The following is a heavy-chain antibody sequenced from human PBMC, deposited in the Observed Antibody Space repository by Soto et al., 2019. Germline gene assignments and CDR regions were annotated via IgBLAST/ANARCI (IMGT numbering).Heavy chain of an antibody. Sequence: ASVKVSCKASGYTFTGYYMHWVRQAPGQGLEWMGWINPNSGGTNYAQKLQGRVTMTTDTSTSTAYMELRSLRSDDTAVYYCARAGFYDFWSGYYVQSPGYYYYGMDVWGQGTTVTVSS. CDR2: INPNSGGT. D-gene: IGHD3-3*01. J-gene: IGHJ6*02. CDR3: ARAGFYDFWSGYYVQSPGYYYYGMDV. V-gene: IGHV1-2*02. CDR1: GYTFTGYY.